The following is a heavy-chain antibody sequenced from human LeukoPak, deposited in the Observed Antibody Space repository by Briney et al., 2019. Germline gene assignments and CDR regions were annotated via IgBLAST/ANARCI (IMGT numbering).Heavy chain of an antibody. CDR2: INHSGST. CDR1: GGSFSGYY. V-gene: IGHV4-34*01. J-gene: IGHJ2*01. Sequence: PSETLSLTCAVYGGSFSGYYWSWIRQPPGKGLEWIGEINHSGSTNYNPSLKSRVTISVDTSKNQFSLKLSSVTAADTAVYYCARLGIEFIAVAGTPIGYFDLWGRGTLVTVSS. D-gene: IGHD6-19*01. CDR3: ARLGIEFIAVAGTPIGYFDL.